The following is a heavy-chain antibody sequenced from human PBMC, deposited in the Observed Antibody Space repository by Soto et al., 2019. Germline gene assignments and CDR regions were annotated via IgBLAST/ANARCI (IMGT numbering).Heavy chain of an antibody. CDR3: ARDSKLLWFGADLKFYYYYGMDV. V-gene: IGHV1-2*02. D-gene: IGHD3-10*01. CDR1: GYTFTGYY. Sequence: ASVKVSCKASGYTFTGYYMHWVRQAPGQGLEWMGWINPSSGGTNYAQKFQGRVTMTRDTSISTAYMELSRLRSDDTAVYYCARDSKLLWFGADLKFYYYYGMDVWGQGTTVTVSS. CDR2: INPSSGGT. J-gene: IGHJ6*02.